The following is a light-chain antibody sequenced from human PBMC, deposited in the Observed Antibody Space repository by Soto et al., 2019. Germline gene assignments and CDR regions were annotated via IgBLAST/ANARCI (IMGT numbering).Light chain of an antibody. V-gene: IGKV1-39*01. Sequence: DIQMTQSPSSLSASVGDRVTITCRASRSISRYLNWYQQKPGKAPKLLIYAASTLQSGVPSRFSGSGSGTDFILTISSLQPEDFATYYCQQSYSALGLTFGGGTKVDIK. J-gene: IGKJ4*01. CDR3: QQSYSALGLT. CDR1: RSISRY. CDR2: AAS.